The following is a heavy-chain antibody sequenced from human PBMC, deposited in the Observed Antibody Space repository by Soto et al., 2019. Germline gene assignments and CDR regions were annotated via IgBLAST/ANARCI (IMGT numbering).Heavy chain of an antibody. Sequence: SETLSLTXTVSGGSISSSSYDLGWIRQPPGQGLEWIGSIYYSGSTYYNPSLKSRVTISVDTSKNQFSLKLSSVTDADTAVYYCARRGAARAYYYGMDVWGQGTTVTVSS. CDR3: ARRGAARAYYYGMDV. CDR2: IYYSGST. CDR1: GGSISSSSYD. V-gene: IGHV4-39*01. J-gene: IGHJ6*02. D-gene: IGHD6-25*01.